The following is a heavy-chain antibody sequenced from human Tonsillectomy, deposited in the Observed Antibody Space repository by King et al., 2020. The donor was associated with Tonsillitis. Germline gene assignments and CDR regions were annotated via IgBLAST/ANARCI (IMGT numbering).Heavy chain of an antibody. CDR2: IYYRGST. CDR3: ARGGGNSGWYGGTFDI. J-gene: IGHJ3*02. V-gene: IGHV4-59*01. CDR1: GGSISGYY. D-gene: IGHD6-13*01. Sequence: VQLQESGPGLVKPSETLSLTCTVSGGSISGYYWSWVRQPPGKGLEWIGYIYYRGSTNYHPSLKSQVSMSVDTSKNQFSLKLSSVTAADTAVYYCARGGGNSGWYGGTFDIWGQGTMVTVSS.